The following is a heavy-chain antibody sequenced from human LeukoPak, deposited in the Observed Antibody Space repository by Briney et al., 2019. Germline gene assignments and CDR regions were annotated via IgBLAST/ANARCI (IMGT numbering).Heavy chain of an antibody. D-gene: IGHD2-2*01. Sequence: ASVRVSCKVFGYTFTDYYIHWVRQAPGEGLQWMGWINPNSGSTNYAQRFQDRVTMTRDTSTTTVYMELSRLTSDDTAVYYCARGSRTKSGSKVPSDYWGQGTLVTVSS. V-gene: IGHV1-2*02. CDR1: GYTFTDYY. J-gene: IGHJ4*02. CDR3: ARGSRTKSGSKVPSDY. CDR2: INPNSGST.